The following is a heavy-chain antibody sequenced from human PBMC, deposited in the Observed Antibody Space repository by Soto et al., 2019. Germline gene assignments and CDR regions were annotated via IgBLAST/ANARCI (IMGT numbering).Heavy chain of an antibody. CDR3: AHRRSTYYYDSTFDP. V-gene: IGHV2-5*02. Sequence: QITLKESGPTLVKPTQTLTLTCTFSGFSLSTSGVGVGWIRQPPGKALEWLALIYWDDDKRYSPSLKSRLTTTKDTSKNQVVSTKTDMDPVDTATYYCAHRRSTYYYDSTFDPWGQGTLVTVSS. D-gene: IGHD3-22*01. J-gene: IGHJ5*02. CDR2: IYWDDDK. CDR1: GFSLSTSGVG.